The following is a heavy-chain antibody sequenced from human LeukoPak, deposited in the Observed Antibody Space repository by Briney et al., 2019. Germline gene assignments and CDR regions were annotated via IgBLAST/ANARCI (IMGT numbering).Heavy chain of an antibody. CDR3: ARSFLNYYDSRGYPYFFDN. D-gene: IGHD3-22*01. CDR1: GFTVSSNY. V-gene: IGHV3-53*01. Sequence: GGSLRLSCAASGFTVSSNYMSWVRQAPGKGLEWVSVIYSGGSTYYADSVKGRFTISRVDAKSSLYLQMNSLRAEDTAMYYCARSFLNYYDSRGYPYFFDNWGQGTLVTVSS. CDR2: IYSGGST. J-gene: IGHJ4*02.